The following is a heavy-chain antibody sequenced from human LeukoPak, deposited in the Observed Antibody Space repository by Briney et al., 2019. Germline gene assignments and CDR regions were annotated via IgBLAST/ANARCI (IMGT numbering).Heavy chain of an antibody. V-gene: IGHV1-69*13. CDR3: ASSLGGYSYGYLGTFDY. CDR1: GGTFSSYA. D-gene: IGHD5-18*01. J-gene: IGHJ4*02. Sequence: SVKVSCKASGGTFSSYAISWVRQAPGQGLEWMGGIIPIFGTANYAQKFQGRVTIPADESTSTAYMELSSLRSEDTAVYYCASSLGGYSYGYLGTFDYWGQGTLVTVSS. CDR2: IIPIFGTA.